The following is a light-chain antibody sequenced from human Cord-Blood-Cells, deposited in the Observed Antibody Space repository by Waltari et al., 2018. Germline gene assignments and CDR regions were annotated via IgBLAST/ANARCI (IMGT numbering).Light chain of an antibody. CDR3: EQYNNWAPLT. Sequence: IEMSQSPATPSVSPGERATLTCRACQSVSPNLARYQQKPGQAPRLLIYVASTTATGIPARFSGSVSVTEFTLTISSLQSEDFAVYYCEQYNNWAPLTFGGGTKVEIK. J-gene: IGKJ4*01. CDR2: VAS. V-gene: IGKV3D-15*01. CDR1: QSVSPN.